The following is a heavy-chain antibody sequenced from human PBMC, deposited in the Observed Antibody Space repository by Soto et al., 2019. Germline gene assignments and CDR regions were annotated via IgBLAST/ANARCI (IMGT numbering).Heavy chain of an antibody. CDR1: GYTLTSYD. CDR2: MNPNSGNT. Sequence: ASVKVSCKASGYTLTSYDINWVRQATGQGLEWMGWMNPNSGNTGYAQKFQGRVTMTRNTSISTAYMELSSLRSEDTAVYYCARVILVWWAARPNWFDPWGQGTLVTVSS. CDR3: ARVILVWWAARPNWFDP. D-gene: IGHD1-26*01. J-gene: IGHJ5*02. V-gene: IGHV1-8*01.